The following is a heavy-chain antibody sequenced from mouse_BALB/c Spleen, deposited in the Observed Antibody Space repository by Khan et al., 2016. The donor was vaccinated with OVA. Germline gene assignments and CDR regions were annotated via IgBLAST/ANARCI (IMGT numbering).Heavy chain of an antibody. CDR1: GFAFSSYD. J-gene: IGHJ4*01. CDR3: ARHGGFNPYFAMDY. Sequence: EVKLEESGGGLVKPGGSLKLSCAASGFAFSSYDVSWVRQTPERRLEWVALISNGDSYTNYPDSVKGRFTISRDNARNTLYLQVSSLRSEDTAFDYCARHGGFNPYFAMDYWGQGTSVTVSS. CDR2: ISNGDSYT. V-gene: IGHV5-9*02.